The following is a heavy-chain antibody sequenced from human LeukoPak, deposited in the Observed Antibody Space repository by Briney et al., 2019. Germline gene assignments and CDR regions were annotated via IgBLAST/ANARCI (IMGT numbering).Heavy chain of an antibody. D-gene: IGHD5-24*01. CDR1: GFTFSSYA. CDR3: ARDSPPSNYDY. J-gene: IGHJ4*02. CDR2: ISYDGGNK. V-gene: IGHV3-30-3*01. Sequence: GGSLRLSCAASGFTFSSYAMHSVRQAPGKGLEWVAVISYDGGNKYYADSVKGRFTISRDNSKNTLYLQMNSLRAEDTAVYYSARDSPPSNYDYWGQGTLVTVSS.